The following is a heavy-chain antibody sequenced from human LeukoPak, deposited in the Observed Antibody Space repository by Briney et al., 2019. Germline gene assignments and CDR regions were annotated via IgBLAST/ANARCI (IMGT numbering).Heavy chain of an antibody. CDR2: IYPGDSDT. D-gene: IGHD5-24*01. Sequence: ASVKVSCKASGYTFTSYAMNWVRQAPGQGLEWMGIIYPGDSDTRYSPSFQGQVTISADKSISTAYLQWNSLKASDTAMYYCARRDGYGAYDIWGQGTMVTVSS. J-gene: IGHJ3*02. CDR1: GYTFTSYA. V-gene: IGHV5-51*01. CDR3: ARRDGYGAYDI.